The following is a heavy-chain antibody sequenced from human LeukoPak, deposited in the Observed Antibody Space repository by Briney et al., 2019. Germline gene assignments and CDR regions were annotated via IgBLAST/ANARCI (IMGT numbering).Heavy chain of an antibody. V-gene: IGHV1-2*02. D-gene: IGHD1-26*01. CDR3: ARDLSGSYAFDI. CDR1: GYTFTGYY. Sequence: ASVKVSCKASGYTFTGYYMHWVRQAPGQGLERMGWINPNSGGTNYAQKFQGRVTMTRDTSISTAYMELSRLRSDDTAVYYCARDLSGSYAFDIWGQGTMVTVSS. J-gene: IGHJ3*02. CDR2: INPNSGGT.